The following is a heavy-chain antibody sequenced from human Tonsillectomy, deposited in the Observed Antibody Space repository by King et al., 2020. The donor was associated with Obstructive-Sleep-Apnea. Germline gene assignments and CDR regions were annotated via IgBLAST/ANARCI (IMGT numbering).Heavy chain of an antibody. D-gene: IGHD3-22*01. J-gene: IGHJ6*02. CDR1: GFTFSTYA. V-gene: IGHV3-30*04. Sequence: VQLVESVGGVVQPGRSLRLSCAASGFTFSTYAMQWVRQAPGKGLEWVAVTSYDGNNKYYADSVKGRFTLARDNSKNTLFLQMNSLRVDDTAVYYCATQPYYYDSSGYRRNYGMDVWGQGTTVTVSS. CDR3: ATQPYYYDSSGYRRNYGMDV. CDR2: TSYDGNNK.